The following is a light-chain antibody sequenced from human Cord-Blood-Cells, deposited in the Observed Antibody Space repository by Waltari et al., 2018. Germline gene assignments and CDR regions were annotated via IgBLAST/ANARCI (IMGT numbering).Light chain of an antibody. CDR1: SSDVGGYNY. V-gene: IGLV2-14*01. J-gene: IGLJ1*01. CDR2: EVS. Sequence: QSALTQPASVSGSPGQSITISCTGTSSDVGGYNYVPWYQQHPGKAPKLIIYEVSNRPSGVSHRFSGSKAGNTASLTISGLQAEDEADYYCSSYTSSSTYVFGTGTKVTVL. CDR3: SSYTSSSTYV.